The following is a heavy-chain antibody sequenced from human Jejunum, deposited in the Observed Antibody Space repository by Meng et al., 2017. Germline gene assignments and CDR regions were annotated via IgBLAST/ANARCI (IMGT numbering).Heavy chain of an antibody. Sequence: SETLSLTCTVSGDSVSNSFCTWIRQTPGKGLEWIGYMFYSGSTNYNPSLKSRVTISVDTSKNQFSLKLNSVTAADTAVYYCARALERGYYFDYWGQGILVTVSS. V-gene: IGHV4-59*02. J-gene: IGHJ4*02. CDR2: MFYSGST. D-gene: IGHD5-24*01. CDR3: ARALERGYYFDY. CDR1: GDSVSNSF.